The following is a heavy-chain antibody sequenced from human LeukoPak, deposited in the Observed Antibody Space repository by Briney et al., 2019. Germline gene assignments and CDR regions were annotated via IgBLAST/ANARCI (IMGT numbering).Heavy chain of an antibody. CDR2: ISGSGGST. CDR3: AKRRATGVAGYIDY. V-gene: IGHV3-23*01. Sequence: GGSLRLSCAASGFTFSSYAMSWVRQAPGKGLEWVSAISGSGGSTYCADSVKGRFTISRDNSKNTLYLQMNSLRAEDTAVYYCAKRRATGVAGYIDYWGQGTLVTVSS. D-gene: IGHD6-19*01. J-gene: IGHJ4*02. CDR1: GFTFSSYA.